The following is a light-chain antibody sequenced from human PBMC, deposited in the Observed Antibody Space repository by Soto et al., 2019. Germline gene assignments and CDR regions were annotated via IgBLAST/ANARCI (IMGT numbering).Light chain of an antibody. J-gene: IGKJ4*01. V-gene: IGKV3-20*01. CDR2: GAS. Sequence: EIVLTPSPGTLSLSPGERATLSCRASQSVSSSYLAWYQQKPGQAPRLLIYGASSRATGIPDRFSGSGSGTDFTLTISRLEPEDFAVYYCQQYGSSPALTFGGGTKVDI. CDR3: QQYGSSPALT. CDR1: QSVSSSY.